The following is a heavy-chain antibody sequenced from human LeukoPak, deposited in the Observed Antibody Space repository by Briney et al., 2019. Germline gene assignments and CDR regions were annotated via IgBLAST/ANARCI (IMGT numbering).Heavy chain of an antibody. CDR2: VSAHGDNT. CDR1: GYTFTNYG. Sequence: SXXVSCKTSGYTFTNYGITWVGQAPGQGLEWMGWVSAHGDNTNYVQKIQGRVTMTTDTSTSTAYMELRSLRSDDTAVYYCARDCIGCHGFDYWGQGTLVTVSS. V-gene: IGHV1-18*01. J-gene: IGHJ4*02. D-gene: IGHD2-15*01. CDR3: ARDCIGCHGFDY.